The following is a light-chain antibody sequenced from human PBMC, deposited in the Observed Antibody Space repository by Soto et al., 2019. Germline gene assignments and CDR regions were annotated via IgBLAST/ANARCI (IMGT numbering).Light chain of an antibody. CDR1: QGISSY. V-gene: IGKV1-5*03. CDR2: RAS. Sequence: IQLTQSPSSLSASVGDRVTITCRASQGISSYLAWYQQKPEKAPKVLIYRASHLESGVPSRFSASGSGTEFSLTINSLQADDFATYYCQQYHIYSWTFGQGTKVDIK. CDR3: QQYHIYSWT. J-gene: IGKJ1*01.